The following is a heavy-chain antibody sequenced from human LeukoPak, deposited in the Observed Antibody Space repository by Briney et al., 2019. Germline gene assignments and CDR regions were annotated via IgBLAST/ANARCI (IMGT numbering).Heavy chain of an antibody. CDR2: IYYSGST. CDR3: ARTDGDYVGWYSDL. Sequence: SETLSLTCTVSGGSISSYYWSWIRQPPGKGLEWIGYIYYSGSTNYNPSLKSRVTISVDTSKNQFSLKLSSVTAADTAVYYCARTDGDYVGWYSDLWGRGTLVTVSS. CDR1: GGSISSYY. V-gene: IGHV4-59*01. D-gene: IGHD4-17*01. J-gene: IGHJ2*01.